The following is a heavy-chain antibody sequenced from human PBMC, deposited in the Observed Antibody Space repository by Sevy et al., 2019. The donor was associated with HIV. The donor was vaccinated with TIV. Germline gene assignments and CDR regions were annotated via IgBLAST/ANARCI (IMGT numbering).Heavy chain of an antibody. CDR1: GGTFSSYA. J-gene: IGHJ6*03. Sequence: SLKVSCKASGGTFSSYAISWVRQAPGQGLEWMGGIIPIFGTANYAQKFQGRVTITADESTSTAYMELSSLRSEDTAVYYCARVPMATYYYYYYYMDVWGKGTTVTVSS. V-gene: IGHV1-69*13. D-gene: IGHD5-18*01. CDR3: ARVPMATYYYYYYYMDV. CDR2: IIPIFGTA.